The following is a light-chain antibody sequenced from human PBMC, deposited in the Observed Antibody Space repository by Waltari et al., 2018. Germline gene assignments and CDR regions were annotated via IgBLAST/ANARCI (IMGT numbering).Light chain of an antibody. Sequence: QSVLSQPPSASGTPGPRVTIPCSGRSSNVGTHVVNWYQQTPGKAPKLLIYRNDRRPSGVPDRFSGSKSGSSASLAISGLQSEDEADYYCAAWDDSLNGWWVFGGGTKVTVL. CDR1: SSNVGTHV. CDR3: AAWDDSLNGWWV. J-gene: IGLJ3*02. V-gene: IGLV1-44*01. CDR2: RND.